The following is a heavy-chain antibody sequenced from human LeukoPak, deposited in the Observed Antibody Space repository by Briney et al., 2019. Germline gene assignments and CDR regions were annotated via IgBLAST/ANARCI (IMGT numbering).Heavy chain of an antibody. CDR2: TRNKANSYTT. Sequence: GGSLRLSCAASGFTFSSYAMDWVRQAPGKGLEWVGRTRNKANSYTTEYAASVKGSFTISRDDSKNSLYLQMSSLKTEDTAVYYCARVFGDTLGWDYMDVWGKGTTVTVSS. J-gene: IGHJ6*03. V-gene: IGHV3-72*01. CDR3: ARVFGDTLGWDYMDV. D-gene: IGHD2-21*02. CDR1: GFTFSSYA.